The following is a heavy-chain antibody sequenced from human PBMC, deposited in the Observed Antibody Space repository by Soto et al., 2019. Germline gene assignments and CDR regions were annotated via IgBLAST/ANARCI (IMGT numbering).Heavy chain of an antibody. J-gene: IGHJ4*02. CDR3: AHAYGGRSLY. D-gene: IGHD1-26*01. CDR2: IYWDDAN. Sequence: QITLKESGPTLVKPTQTLTLTCTFSGFSLSTSRVGVGWIRQPPGQALEWLAVIYWDDANTYRSSLKSRLTITKDTSKTQVALTMTNMDPVDTATYYCAHAYGGRSLYWGQGTLVTVSS. CDR1: GFSLSTSRVG. V-gene: IGHV2-5*02.